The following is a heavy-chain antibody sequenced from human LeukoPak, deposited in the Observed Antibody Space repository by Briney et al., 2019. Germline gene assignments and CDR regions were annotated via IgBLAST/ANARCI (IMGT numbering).Heavy chain of an antibody. J-gene: IGHJ4*02. D-gene: IGHD3-10*01. V-gene: IGHV3-21*01. Sequence: GGSLRLFCAASGFTFSSYSMNWVRQAPGKGLEWVSSISSSSSYIYYADSVKGRFTISRDNAKNSLYLQMNSLRAEDTAVYYCAPQWFGELSAVYWGQGTLVTVSS. CDR2: ISSSSSYI. CDR1: GFTFSSYS. CDR3: APQWFGELSAVY.